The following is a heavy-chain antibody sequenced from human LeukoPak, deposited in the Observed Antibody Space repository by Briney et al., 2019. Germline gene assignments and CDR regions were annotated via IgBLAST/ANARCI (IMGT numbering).Heavy chain of an antibody. D-gene: IGHD3-22*01. V-gene: IGHV1-18*01. Sequence: ASVKVSFKAPGYTFTSYGISWVRQAPGQGLEWMGWISAYNGNTNYAQKLQGRVTMTRDTSSSTVYMELTSLKSEDTVVYYCARDDSSGYYSEDAFDIWGQGTMVTVSS. J-gene: IGHJ3*02. CDR3: ARDDSSGYYSEDAFDI. CDR1: GYTFTSYG. CDR2: ISAYNGNT.